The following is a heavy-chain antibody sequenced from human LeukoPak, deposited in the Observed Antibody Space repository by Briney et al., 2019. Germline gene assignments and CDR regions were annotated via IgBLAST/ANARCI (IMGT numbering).Heavy chain of an antibody. CDR2: IYYSGST. CDR1: GGSISSSSYY. Sequence: SETLSLTCTVSGGSISSSSYYWGWIRQPPGEGLEWIGSIYYSGSTYYNPSLKSRVTISVDTSKNQFSLKLSSVTAADTAVYYCARFPPIGIAAGYWGQGTLVTVSS. J-gene: IGHJ4*02. V-gene: IGHV4-39*07. D-gene: IGHD6-13*01. CDR3: ARFPPIGIAAGY.